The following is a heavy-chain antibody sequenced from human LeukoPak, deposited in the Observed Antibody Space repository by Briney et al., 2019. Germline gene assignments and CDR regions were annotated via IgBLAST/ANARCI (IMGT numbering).Heavy chain of an antibody. J-gene: IGHJ4*02. CDR2: IYWDDDK. CDR1: GFSLRTGGVD. D-gene: IGHD3-10*01. Sequence: SGPTLVNPTQTLTLTCTFSGFSLRTGGVDVGWIRQPPGKALEWLAVIYWDDDKLYSPSRKSRLTITKDTSKNQVVVRMTNMDPVDTATYYCAHRSEWDPSGSYDYWGQGTLVTVSS. V-gene: IGHV2-5*02. CDR3: AHRSEWDPSGSYDY.